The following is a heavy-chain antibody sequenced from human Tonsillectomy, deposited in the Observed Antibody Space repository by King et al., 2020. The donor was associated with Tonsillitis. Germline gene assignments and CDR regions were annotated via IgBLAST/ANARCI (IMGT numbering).Heavy chain of an antibody. V-gene: IGHV3-23*03. CDR1: GFTFSSSA. Sequence: VQLVESGGGLVRPGGSLRLSCAASGFTFSSSAMNWVRQAPGKGLEWVSDIYSGGGSTYYADSVKGRFSISRDDSKNTLYLQMNSLRAEDTALYHCVKRRFPGGGDFDYWGQGTLVTVSS. D-gene: IGHD3-10*01. CDR3: VKRRFPGGGDFDY. J-gene: IGHJ4*02. CDR2: IYSGGGST.